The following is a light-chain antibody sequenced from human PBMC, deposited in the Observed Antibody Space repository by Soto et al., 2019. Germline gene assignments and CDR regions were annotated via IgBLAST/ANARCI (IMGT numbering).Light chain of an antibody. Sequence: EIVLTQSPATLSGSPGERATLSCRASQSVSSYLAWYQQKPGQAPRLLIYDASNRATGIPARFSGSGSGTDFTLTISSLEPEDFAVYYCQQRSNWLFTFGQGTRLEI. CDR2: DAS. CDR3: QQRSNWLFT. V-gene: IGKV3-11*01. CDR1: QSVSSY. J-gene: IGKJ5*01.